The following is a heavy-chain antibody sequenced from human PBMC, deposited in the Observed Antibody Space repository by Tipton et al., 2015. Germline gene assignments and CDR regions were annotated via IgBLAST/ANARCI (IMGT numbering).Heavy chain of an antibody. V-gene: IGHV4-31*03. Sequence: LRLSCIVSGGSISSGGYFWSWIRQHPGKGLEWIGYVFYSGNTYYSQSLQSRVTISVDTSKNQFSLKLRSMSAADTAAYYCARGDSGNYYDSTGDYFPNWFDPWGQGTLVTVSS. CDR2: VFYSGNT. D-gene: IGHD3-22*01. J-gene: IGHJ5*02. CDR3: ARGDSGNYYDSTGDYFPNWFDP. CDR1: GGSISSGGYF.